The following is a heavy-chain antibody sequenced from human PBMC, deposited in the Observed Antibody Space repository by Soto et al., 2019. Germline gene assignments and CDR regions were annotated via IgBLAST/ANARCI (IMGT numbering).Heavy chain of an antibody. J-gene: IGHJ5*02. D-gene: IGHD3-3*01. CDR2: IYYSGST. CDR1: GGSISSSSYY. V-gene: IGHV4-39*01. CDR3: ARHFLKLRFLEWLLFWFDP. Sequence: SETLSLTCTVSGGSISSSSYYWGWIRQPPGKGLEWIGSIYYSGSTYYNPSLKSRVTISVDTSKNQFSLKLSSVTAADTAVYYCARHFLKLRFLEWLLFWFDPWGQGTLVTVSS.